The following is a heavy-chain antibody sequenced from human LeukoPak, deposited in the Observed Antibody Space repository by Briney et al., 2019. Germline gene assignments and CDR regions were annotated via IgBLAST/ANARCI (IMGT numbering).Heavy chain of an antibody. CDR1: GYSISSGYY. Sequence: SETLSLTCTVSGYSISSGYYWGWIRQPPGKGLEWIGSIYHSGSTCYNPSLKSRVTISVDTSKNQFSLKLSSVTAADTAVYYCARSLNDYGDYFFDYWSQGTLVTVSS. CDR2: IYHSGST. J-gene: IGHJ4*02. D-gene: IGHD4-17*01. CDR3: ARSLNDYGDYFFDY. V-gene: IGHV4-38-2*02.